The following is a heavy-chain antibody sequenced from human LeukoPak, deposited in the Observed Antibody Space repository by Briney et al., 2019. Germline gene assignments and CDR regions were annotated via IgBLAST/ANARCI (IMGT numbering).Heavy chain of an antibody. CDR3: ARLWFGNYYYYYYMDV. D-gene: IGHD3-10*01. V-gene: IGHV1-18*01. J-gene: IGHJ6*03. CDR2: ISAYNGNT. CDR1: GYTFTSYG. Sequence: GASVKVSCKASGYTFTSYGISWVRQAPGQGLEWMGWISAYNGNTNYAQKLQGRVTMTTDTSTSTAYMELRSLRSDDTAVYYCARLWFGNYYYYYYMDVWGKGTTVTVSS.